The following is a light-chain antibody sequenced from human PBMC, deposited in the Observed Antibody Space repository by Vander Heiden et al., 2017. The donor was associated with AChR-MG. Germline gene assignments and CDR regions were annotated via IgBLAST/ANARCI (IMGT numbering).Light chain of an antibody. CDR2: SND. CDR3: AAWDDSLNGL. V-gene: IGLV1-44*01. Sequence: QSVLPQPPSPSGTPGQRVTISCSGSSSNIGSNIVNWYQQLPGTAPKLLIYSNDRRPSGVPDRFSGSKSGTSASLAISGLQSEDEADYYCAAWDDSLNGLFGGGTRLTVL. J-gene: IGLJ2*01. CDR1: SSNIGSNI.